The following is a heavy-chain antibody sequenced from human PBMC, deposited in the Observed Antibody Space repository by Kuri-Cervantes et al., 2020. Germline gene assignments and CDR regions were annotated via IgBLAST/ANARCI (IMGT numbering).Heavy chain of an antibody. J-gene: IGHJ4*02. D-gene: IGHD1-26*01. CDR2: IGTAGDT. CDR3: ARGSSGNYFPAYS. CDR1: GFTFSDYY. Sequence: GESLKISCAASGFTFSDYYMSWIRQATGKGLEWVSAIGTAGDTYYPGSVKGRFTISRENAKNSLYLQMNSLRAGDTAVYYCARGSSGNYFPAYSWGQGTLVTVSS. V-gene: IGHV3-13*01.